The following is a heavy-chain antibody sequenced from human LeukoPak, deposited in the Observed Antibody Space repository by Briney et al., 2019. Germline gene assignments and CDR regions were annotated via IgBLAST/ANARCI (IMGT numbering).Heavy chain of an antibody. Sequence: GGSLRLSCAASGFTFSSYSMNWVRQAPGKGLEWVSSISSSSYYIYYVDSVKGRFTISRDNAKSSLYVQMNSLRAEDTAVYYCAREGHCSTTSCALDAIEIWGQGTLVAVSS. J-gene: IGHJ3*02. CDR2: ISSSSYYI. CDR1: GFTFSSYS. V-gene: IGHV3-21*01. D-gene: IGHD2-2*01. CDR3: AREGHCSTTSCALDAIEI.